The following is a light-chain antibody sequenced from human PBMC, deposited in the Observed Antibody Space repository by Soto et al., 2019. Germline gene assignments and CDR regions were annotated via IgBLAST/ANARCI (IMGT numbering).Light chain of an antibody. Sequence: DIVMTQSPDSLAVSLGERATINCKSSQSVLHSSNNKNCLAWYQQKPGQPPKVLIYWASTRESGVPDRFSGSGSGTDFTLPFSGRQAENGAFYYCHRIYSPPPFGPGTKGDI. CDR3: HRIYSPPP. V-gene: IGKV4-1*01. CDR2: WAS. CDR1: QSVLHSSNNKNC. J-gene: IGKJ3*01.